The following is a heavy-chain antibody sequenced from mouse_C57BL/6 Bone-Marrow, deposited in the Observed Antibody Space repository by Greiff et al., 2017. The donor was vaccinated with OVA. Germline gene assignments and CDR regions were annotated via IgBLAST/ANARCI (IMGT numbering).Heavy chain of an antibody. Sequence: QVQLQQPGAELVKPGASVKLSCKASGYTFTSYWMHWVKQRPGQGLEWIGMIHPNSGSTNYNEKFKSKATLTVDKSSSTAYMQLSSLTSEDSAVYYCAITPPRTTVVRDYAMDYWGQGTSVTVSS. CDR3: AITPPRTTVVRDYAMDY. V-gene: IGHV1-64*01. D-gene: IGHD1-1*01. J-gene: IGHJ4*01. CDR2: IHPNSGST. CDR1: GYTFTSYW.